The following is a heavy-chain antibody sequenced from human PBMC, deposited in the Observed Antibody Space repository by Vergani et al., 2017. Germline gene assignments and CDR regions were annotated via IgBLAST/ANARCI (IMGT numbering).Heavy chain of an antibody. Sequence: QVQLVQSGAEVKKPGASVKVSCKASGYTFTSYGISWVRHAPGQGLEWMGWISAYNGNTNYAQKLQGRVTMTTDTSTSTAYMELRSLRSDDTAVYYCASRGPGVGATTALGGMDVWGQGTTVTVSS. CDR3: ASRGPGVGATTALGGMDV. D-gene: IGHD1-26*01. V-gene: IGHV1-18*01. CDR2: ISAYNGNT. J-gene: IGHJ6*02. CDR1: GYTFTSYG.